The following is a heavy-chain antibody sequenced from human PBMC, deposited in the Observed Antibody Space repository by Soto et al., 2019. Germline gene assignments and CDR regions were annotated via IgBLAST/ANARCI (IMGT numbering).Heavy chain of an antibody. V-gene: IGHV4-59*08. CDR1: GGSITNYY. D-gene: IGHD3-10*01. CDR2: INYDGYS. J-gene: IGHJ6*02. CDR3: ARHGFGPLHGLVDV. Sequence: QVQLQESGPGLVKPSETLSLTCTVSGGSITNYYCSWFRQPPGKGLEWIGYINYDGYSAYNLSLKRLLTLSMDASKTPFSLMLESGTATDTAVYYCARHGFGPLHGLVDVWGPGTTVIVSS.